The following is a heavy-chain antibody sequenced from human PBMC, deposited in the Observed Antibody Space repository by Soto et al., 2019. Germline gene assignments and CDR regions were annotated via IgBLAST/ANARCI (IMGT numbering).Heavy chain of an antibody. V-gene: IGHV3-7*05. J-gene: IGHJ3*02. CDR2: IKKDESKK. CDR3: PRTVSPGSGPYYLAAFDM. D-gene: IGHD3-22*01. Sequence: EVQLVESGGGLVQPGESLRLSCAASGFTFSDYWMTWVRQAPGKGLEWVANIKKDESKKSYLDSVRGRFTISRDNARNSLSLQRDSLRAEDTALYSCPRTVSPGSGPYYLAAFDMWCQGTMVTVSS. CDR1: GFTFSDYW.